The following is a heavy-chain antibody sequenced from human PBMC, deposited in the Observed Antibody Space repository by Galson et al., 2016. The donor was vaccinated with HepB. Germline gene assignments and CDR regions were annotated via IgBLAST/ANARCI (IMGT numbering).Heavy chain of an antibody. Sequence: SVKLSCTASGVTFSSYTISWVRQAPGQGLESMACISTIYGTTNFAQKFQGRVTITADESMTTVYMQLNSLRSDDTAVYYCERDLALYCSSTSTNGYRGFDPWGQGTLVTVSS. CDR3: ERDLALYCSSTSTNGYRGFDP. V-gene: IGHV1-69*01. CDR2: ISTIYGTT. D-gene: IGHD2-2*01. J-gene: IGHJ5*02. CDR1: GVTFSSYT.